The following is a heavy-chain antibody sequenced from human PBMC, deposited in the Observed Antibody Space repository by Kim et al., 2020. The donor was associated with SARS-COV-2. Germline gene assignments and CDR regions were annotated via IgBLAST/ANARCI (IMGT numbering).Heavy chain of an antibody. J-gene: IGHJ6*02. CDR3: AKSPRARYYSSSWLYQWGGMDV. CDR1: GFTFSSYA. D-gene: IGHD6-13*01. V-gene: IGHV3-23*01. Sequence: GGSLRLSCAASGFTFSSYAMSWVRQAPGKGLEWVSAISGSGGSTYYADSVKGRFTISRDNSKNTLYLQMNSLRAEDTAVYYCAKSPRARYYSSSWLYQWGGMDVWGQGTTVTVSS. CDR2: ISGSGGST.